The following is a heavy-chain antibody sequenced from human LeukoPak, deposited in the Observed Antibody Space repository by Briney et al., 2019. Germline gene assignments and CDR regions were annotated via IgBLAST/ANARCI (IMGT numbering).Heavy chain of an antibody. CDR2: IYYSGST. CDR3: ARHRGERYYFDY. V-gene: IGHV4-59*08. Sequence: SETLSLTCTVSGGSISSYYWSWIRQPPGKGLEWIGYIYYSGSTNYNPSLKSRVTISVDTSENQFSLKLSSVTAADTAVYYCARHRGERYYFDYWGQGTLVTVSS. D-gene: IGHD3-10*01. J-gene: IGHJ4*02. CDR1: GGSISSYY.